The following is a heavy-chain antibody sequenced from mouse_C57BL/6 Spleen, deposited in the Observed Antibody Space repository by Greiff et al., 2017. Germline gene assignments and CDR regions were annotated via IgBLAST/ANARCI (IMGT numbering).Heavy chain of an antibody. CDR2: IYPRSGNT. J-gene: IGHJ3*01. Sequence: QVQLQQSGAELARPGASVKLSCKASGYTFTSYGIRWVKQRTGQGLEWIGEIYPRSGNTYYTDTFKGQATLTADKSSSTAYMVLRRLTSMDSAVYFCSRLDGYPFAYWGQGTLVTVSA. CDR1: GYTFTSYG. V-gene: IGHV1-81*01. CDR3: SRLDGYPFAY. D-gene: IGHD2-3*01.